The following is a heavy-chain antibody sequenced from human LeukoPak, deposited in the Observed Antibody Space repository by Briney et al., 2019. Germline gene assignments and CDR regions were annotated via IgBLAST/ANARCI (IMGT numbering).Heavy chain of an antibody. D-gene: IGHD6-13*01. CDR2: INPDGGST. Sequence: GASVKVSCKASGNTFRSYAINWVRQAPGQGLEWMGLINPDGGSTAYAHRFQGRVIMTRDTSTSTAYMDLSSLRSEDTAVYYCARAPRNSSTMLDYWGQGTLVTVSS. CDR1: GNTFRSYA. CDR3: ARAPRNSSTMLDY. V-gene: IGHV1-8*02. J-gene: IGHJ4*02.